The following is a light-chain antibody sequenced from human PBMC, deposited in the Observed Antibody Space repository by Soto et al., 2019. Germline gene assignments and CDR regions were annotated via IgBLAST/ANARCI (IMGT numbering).Light chain of an antibody. CDR1: QKIESW. V-gene: IGKV1-5*03. Sequence: DILLNQFPSTLDLSLPVTLTITFRASQKIESWVAWFQQKPGKAPKLLIYKASILEVGVPSRFSGSGSGTEFTLSISTLQPDEFATYYCQQDEINSAEFGEGTKVDIK. CDR2: KAS. CDR3: QQDEINSAE. J-gene: IGKJ1*01.